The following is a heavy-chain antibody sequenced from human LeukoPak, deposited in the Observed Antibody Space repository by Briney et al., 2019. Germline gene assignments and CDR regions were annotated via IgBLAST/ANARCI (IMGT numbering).Heavy chain of an antibody. CDR2: INHSGST. V-gene: IGHV4-34*01. Sequence: PSETLSLTCTVYGGSFGTYYWNWIRQPPGKGLEWIGEINHSGSTNYSPSLKSRVTMSVDTSENQFSLNLTSVTAADTAVYYCARVGCGSASCYRGDYWGQGTLVTVSS. J-gene: IGHJ4*02. CDR1: GGSFGTYY. CDR3: ARVGCGSASCYRGDY. D-gene: IGHD2-2*02.